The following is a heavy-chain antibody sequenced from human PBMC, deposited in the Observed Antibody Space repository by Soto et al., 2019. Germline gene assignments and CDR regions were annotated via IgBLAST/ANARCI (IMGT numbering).Heavy chain of an antibody. D-gene: IGHD5-18*01. J-gene: IGHJ4*02. Sequence: EVQLLESGGGLVQPGGSLRLSCAASGFTFSNYAMSWVRQAPGRGLEWVSGISAYGGSTYYADSVKGRFTISRDNSKNTLWLQMSSLRAEDTAVYYCAKDRPLRTVMAEFDSWGQGILVTVSS. CDR2: ISAYGGST. V-gene: IGHV3-23*01. CDR3: AKDRPLRTVMAEFDS. CDR1: GFTFSNYA.